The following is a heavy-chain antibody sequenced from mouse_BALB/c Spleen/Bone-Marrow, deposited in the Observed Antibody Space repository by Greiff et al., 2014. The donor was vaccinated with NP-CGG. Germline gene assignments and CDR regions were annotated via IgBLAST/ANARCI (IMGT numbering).Heavy chain of an antibody. V-gene: IGHV1-87*01. Sequence: QVQLQQSGAELARPGASVNLSCKASGYTFTSYWMQWVKQRPGQGLEWIGAIYPGDGDTTYTQKFKGKATLTADKSSSTAYMQLRSLASEVSAVYYCAAYDGSSYWAMDYWGQGTSVTVSS. CDR3: AAYDGSSYWAMDY. CDR2: IYPGDGDT. J-gene: IGHJ4*01. D-gene: IGHD1-1*01. CDR1: GYTFTSYW.